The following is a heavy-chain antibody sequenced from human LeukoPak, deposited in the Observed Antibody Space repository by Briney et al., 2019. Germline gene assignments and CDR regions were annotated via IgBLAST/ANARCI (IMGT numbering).Heavy chain of an antibody. CDR1: GFTFSNYA. Sequence: PGGSLRLSCVASGFTFSNYAMSWVRQAPGKGLEWVALISYDGRNKDYADSVKGRFTISRDNSKNTLYLQMNSLRAEDTAVYYCAKIHGAYTVTGNWFDPWGQGTLVTVSS. V-gene: IGHV3-30*18. CDR2: ISYDGRNK. J-gene: IGHJ5*02. D-gene: IGHD4-11*01. CDR3: AKIHGAYTVTGNWFDP.